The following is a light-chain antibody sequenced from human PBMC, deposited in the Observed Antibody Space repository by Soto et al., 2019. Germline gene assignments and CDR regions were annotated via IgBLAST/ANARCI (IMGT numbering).Light chain of an antibody. CDR3: LQDYDYPLI. CDR1: QGIRND. V-gene: IGKV1-6*01. J-gene: IGKJ4*01. Sequence: AIQMTQSPSSLSASVGDRVTITCRASQGIRNDLGWYQQKPGKAPKLLVYAASTLQSGVPSRFSGSGSGTDFTLTISSLQPEDFAIYYCLQDYDYPLIFGGGTKVEIK. CDR2: AAS.